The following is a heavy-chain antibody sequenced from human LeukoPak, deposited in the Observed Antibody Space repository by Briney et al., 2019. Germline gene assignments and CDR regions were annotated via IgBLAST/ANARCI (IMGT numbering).Heavy chain of an antibody. CDR2: TYYSGST. CDR1: GGSISSSYYY. V-gene: IGHV4-39*07. Sequence: SETLSLTCTVSGGSISSSYYYWAWIRQPPGKGLEWIGTTYYSGSTYYNPSLKSRLTISVDTSKNQFSLKLSSVTAADTAVYYCARGGSCTNGVCDTSYWGQGTLVTVSS. D-gene: IGHD2-8*01. CDR3: ARGGSCTNGVCDTSY. J-gene: IGHJ4*02.